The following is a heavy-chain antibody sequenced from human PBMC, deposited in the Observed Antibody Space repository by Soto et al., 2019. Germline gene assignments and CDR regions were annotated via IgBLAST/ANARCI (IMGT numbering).Heavy chain of an antibody. V-gene: IGHV4-34*01. Sequence: QVQLQQWGAGLLKPSETLSLTCAVYGGSFSGYYWSWIRQPPGKGLEWIGEINHSGSTNYNPSLKSRVTISVDTSMNQFSLKLSSVTAADTAVYYCARRDCSGGSCYSSGAFDIWGQGTMVTVSS. CDR1: GGSFSGYY. J-gene: IGHJ3*02. CDR2: INHSGST. D-gene: IGHD2-15*01. CDR3: ARRDCSGGSCYSSGAFDI.